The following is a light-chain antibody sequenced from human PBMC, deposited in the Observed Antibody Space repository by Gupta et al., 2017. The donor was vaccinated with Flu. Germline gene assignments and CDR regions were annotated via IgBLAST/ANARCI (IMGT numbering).Light chain of an antibody. J-gene: IGLJ1*01. Sequence: QSVLTKPPSASGTPGQRVTISCSGSSSNIGSNYVYWYQQLPGTAPKLLIYRNNQRPSGVPDRFSGSKSGTSASLAISGLRSEDEADYYCAAWDDSLGGLVFGTGTKVTVL. V-gene: IGLV1-47*01. CDR1: SSNIGSNY. CDR3: AAWDDSLGGLV. CDR2: RNN.